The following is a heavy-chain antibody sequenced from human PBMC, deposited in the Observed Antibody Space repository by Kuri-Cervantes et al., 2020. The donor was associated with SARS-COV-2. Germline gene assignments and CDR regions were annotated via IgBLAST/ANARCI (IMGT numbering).Heavy chain of an antibody. V-gene: IGHV3-30-3*01. Sequence: GESLKISCAASGFTFRSYAMHWVRQAPGKGLEGVAVISYDGSNKYYADSVKGRFTISRDNSKNTLYLQMNSLRTEDTAVYYCARGGGYDFWSGFDYWGQGTLVTVSS. CDR1: GFTFRSYA. D-gene: IGHD3-3*01. J-gene: IGHJ4*02. CDR2: ISYDGSNK. CDR3: ARGGGYDFWSGFDY.